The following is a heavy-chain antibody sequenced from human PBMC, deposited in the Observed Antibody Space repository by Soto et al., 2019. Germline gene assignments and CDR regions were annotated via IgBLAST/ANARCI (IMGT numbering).Heavy chain of an antibody. CDR2: ISYDGSNK. CDR1: GFTFSSYA. J-gene: IGHJ3*02. V-gene: IGHV3-30-3*01. Sequence: QVQLVESGGGVVQPGRSLRLSCAASGFTFSSYAMHWVRQAPGKGLEWVAVISYDGSNKHYADSVKGRFTISRDNSKNTLYLQMNSLRAEDTAVYYCAKNPVDTALLAFDIWGQGTMVTVSS. CDR3: AKNPVDTALLAFDI. D-gene: IGHD5-18*01.